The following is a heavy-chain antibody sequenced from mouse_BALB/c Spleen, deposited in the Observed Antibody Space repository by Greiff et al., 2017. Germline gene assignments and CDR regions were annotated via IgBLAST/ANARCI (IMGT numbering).Heavy chain of an antibody. Sequence: QVQLQQSGPGLVAPSQSLSITCTVSGFSLTSYGVHWVRQPPGKGLEWLGVIWAGGSTNYNSALMSRLSISKDNSKSQVFLKMNSLQTDDTAMYYCARPIYYDYDASAMDYWGQGTSVTVSS. D-gene: IGHD2-4*01. CDR1: GFSLTSYG. J-gene: IGHJ4*01. CDR2: IWAGGST. CDR3: ARPIYYDYDASAMDY. V-gene: IGHV2-9*02.